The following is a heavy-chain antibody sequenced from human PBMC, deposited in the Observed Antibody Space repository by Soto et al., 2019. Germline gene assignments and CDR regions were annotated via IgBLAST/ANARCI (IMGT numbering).Heavy chain of an antibody. D-gene: IGHD5-18*01. CDR3: ARDQPRDTAMVYYYYGMDV. CDR1: GSTFSSYG. Sequence: PGGSLRLSCAASGSTFSSYGMHWVRQAPGKGLEWVAVIWYDGSNKYYADSVKGRFTISRDNSKNTLYLQMNSLRAEDTAVYYCARDQPRDTAMVYYYYGMDVWGQGTTVTVSS. CDR2: IWYDGSNK. V-gene: IGHV3-33*01. J-gene: IGHJ6*02.